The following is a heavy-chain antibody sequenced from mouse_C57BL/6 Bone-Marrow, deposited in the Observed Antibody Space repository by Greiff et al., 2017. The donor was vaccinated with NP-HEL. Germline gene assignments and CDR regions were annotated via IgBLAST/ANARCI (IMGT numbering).Heavy chain of an antibody. CDR2: IYPGDGDT. V-gene: IGHV1-82*01. Sequence: QVQLQQSGPELVKPGASVKISCKASGYAFSSSWMNWVKQRPGKGLEWIGRIYPGDGDTNYNGKFKGKATLTADKSSSTAYMQLSSLTSEDSAVYFCARSYGYYQGYYFDYWGQGTTLTVSS. D-gene: IGHD2-3*01. CDR1: GYAFSSSW. CDR3: ARSYGYYQGYYFDY. J-gene: IGHJ2*01.